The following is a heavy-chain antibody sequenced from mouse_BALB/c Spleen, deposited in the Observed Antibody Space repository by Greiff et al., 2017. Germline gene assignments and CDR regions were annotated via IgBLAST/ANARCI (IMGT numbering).Heavy chain of an antibody. D-gene: IGHD3-1*01. V-gene: IGHV1-87*01. CDR1: GYTFTSYW. CDR2: IYPGDGDT. J-gene: IGHJ4*01. CDR3: ARSGVRQGGYAMDY. Sequence: QVQLQQSGAELARPGASVKLSCKASGYTFTSYWMQWVKQRPGQGLEWIGAIYPGDGDTRYTQKFKGKATLTADKSSSTAYMQLSSLASEDSAVYYCARSGVRQGGYAMDYWGQGTSVTVSS.